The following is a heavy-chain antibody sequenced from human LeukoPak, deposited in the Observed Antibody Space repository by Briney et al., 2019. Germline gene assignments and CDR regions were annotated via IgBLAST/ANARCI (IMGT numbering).Heavy chain of an antibody. CDR2: VSGSGDST. CDR1: GFIFSNYA. J-gene: IGHJ4*02. V-gene: IGHV3-23*01. D-gene: IGHD2-15*01. Sequence: GGSLRLSCAASGFIFSNYAMSWVRQAPGRGLEWVSTVSGSGDSTYYADSVKGRFTISRDNSKKMLFLQMNSLRAEDTAVYYCAKAEGYCSGTWCFRWFDWRGQEPWSPSPQ. CDR3: AKAEGYCSGTWCFRWFDW.